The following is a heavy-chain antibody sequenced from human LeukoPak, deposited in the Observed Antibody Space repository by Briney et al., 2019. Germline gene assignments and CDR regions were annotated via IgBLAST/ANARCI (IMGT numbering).Heavy chain of an antibody. J-gene: IGHJ4*02. D-gene: IGHD6-19*01. V-gene: IGHV3-30*03. CDR3: ATLRSDSSGWYYFDY. CDR1: GFTFSSYG. CDR2: ISYDGSNK. Sequence: QPGGSLRLSCAASGFTFSSYGMHWVCQAPGKGLEWVAVISYDGSNKYYADSVKGRFTTSRDNSKNMLYLQMNSLRTEDTAVYYCATLRSDSSGWYYFDYWGQGTLVTVSS.